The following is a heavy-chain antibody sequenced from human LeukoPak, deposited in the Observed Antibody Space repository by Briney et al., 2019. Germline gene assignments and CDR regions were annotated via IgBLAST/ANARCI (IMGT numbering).Heavy chain of an antibody. V-gene: IGHV4-4*07. Sequence: SETLSLTCTVSGGSISSYYWSWIRQPAGKGLEWIGIIYTSGSTNYNPSLKSRVTISVDTSKNQFSLKLSCVTAADTAVYYCASIYYDFWSGYHTADFDYWGQGTLVTVSS. CDR3: ASIYYDFWSGYHTADFDY. CDR1: GGSISSYY. CDR2: IYTSGST. J-gene: IGHJ4*02. D-gene: IGHD3-3*01.